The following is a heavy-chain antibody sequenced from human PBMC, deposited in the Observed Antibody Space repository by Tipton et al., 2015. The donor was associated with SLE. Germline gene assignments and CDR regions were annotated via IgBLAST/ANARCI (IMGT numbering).Heavy chain of an antibody. V-gene: IGHV4-39*07. D-gene: IGHD2/OR15-2a*01. J-gene: IGHJ4*02. CDR2: IYYTGTT. CDR3: ARRSITPNFDY. CDR1: GDSISSTDYY. Sequence: TLSLTCTASGDSISSTDYYWTWIRQPPGKGLEWIGSIYYTGTTYYSPSLKSRVTISVDTSKNQFSLKLGSVTAADTAVYYCARRSITPNFDYWGQGTLATVSS.